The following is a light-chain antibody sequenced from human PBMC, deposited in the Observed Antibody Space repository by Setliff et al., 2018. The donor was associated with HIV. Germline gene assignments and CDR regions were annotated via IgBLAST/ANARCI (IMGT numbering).Light chain of an antibody. J-gene: IGLJ1*01. V-gene: IGLV2-14*02. CDR3: SSYTNITTRV. Sequence: QSVLTQPASVSGFPGQSITISCTGTTSDIGSYNLVSWYQHHPGKAPRLIIYEVSKRPTGVSDHISGSKSGTTASLTISGLQTEDEADYYCSSYTNITTRVFGTGTKVTVL. CDR2: EVS. CDR1: TSDIGSYNL.